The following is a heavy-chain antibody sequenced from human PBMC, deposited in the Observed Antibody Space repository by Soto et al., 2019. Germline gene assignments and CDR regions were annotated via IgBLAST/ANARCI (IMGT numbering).Heavy chain of an antibody. CDR2: IVGNGGTA. J-gene: IGHJ2*01. CDR3: AKKGSPSGDHTNWYFDL. CDR1: GFTFRSYA. Sequence: PGGSLRLSCAASGFTFRSYAMGWVRQGPGKGLEWISTIVGNGGTAYYADSVKGRFTISRDNSQNTLSLQMDSLSADDTAVYFCAKKGSPSGDHTNWYFDLWGRGTLVTSPQ. V-gene: IGHV3-23*01. D-gene: IGHD7-27*01.